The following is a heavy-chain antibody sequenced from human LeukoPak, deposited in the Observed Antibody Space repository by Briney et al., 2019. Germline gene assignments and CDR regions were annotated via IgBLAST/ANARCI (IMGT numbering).Heavy chain of an antibody. V-gene: IGHV4-34*01. J-gene: IGHJ6*03. D-gene: IGHD6-6*01. CDR2: INHRGST. CDR3: ARGRMAARYYYYYMDV. Sequence: PSETLSLTCAVCGGSFSGYYWSWIRQPPGKGREWSGEINHRGSTNYNPSLKSRVTISVDTSKTQFSLKLSSVTAADTAVYYCARGRMAARYYYYYMDVWGKGTTVTVSS. CDR1: GGSFSGYY.